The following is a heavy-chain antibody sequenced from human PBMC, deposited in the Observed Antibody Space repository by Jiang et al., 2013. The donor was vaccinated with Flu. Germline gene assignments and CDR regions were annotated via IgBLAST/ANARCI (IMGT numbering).Heavy chain of an antibody. Sequence: PGLLKPSETLSLTCTVSSDSISSTSAYWGWIRQPPGKSLEWIGSIYYSGFTHYNPSLKSRVTMSVDTSKNHFSLGLSSVTAADTAVYYCARERGDFIAKGGYCFESWGQGTLVTVSS. CDR1: SDSISSTSAY. V-gene: IGHV4-39*07. D-gene: IGHD2-21*02. CDR2: IYYSGFT. J-gene: IGHJ4*02. CDR3: ARERGDFIAKGGYCFES.